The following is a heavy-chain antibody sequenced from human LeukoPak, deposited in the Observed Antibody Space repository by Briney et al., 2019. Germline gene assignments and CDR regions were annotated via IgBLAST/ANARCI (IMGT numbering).Heavy chain of an antibody. CDR1: GFTFDDYA. CDR3: ATLQGTRGYCSGGSCYYFDQ. D-gene: IGHD2-15*01. J-gene: IGHJ4*02. CDR2: ISWNSGTI. Sequence: GGSLRLSCAASGFTFDDYAMHWVRQAPGKGLEWVSGISWNSGTIGYADSVKGRFTISRDNAKNSLYLQMNSLRAEDTAVYYCATLQGTRGYCSGGSCYYFDQWGQGTLVTVSS. V-gene: IGHV3-9*01.